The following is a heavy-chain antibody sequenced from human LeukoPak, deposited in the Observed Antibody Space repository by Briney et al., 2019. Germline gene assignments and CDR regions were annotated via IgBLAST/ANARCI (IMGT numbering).Heavy chain of an antibody. D-gene: IGHD1-26*01. CDR2: ISYDGSNK. J-gene: IGHJ4*02. Sequence: QPGGSLRLSCAASGFTFSSYGMHWVRQAPGKGLEWVAVISYDGSNKYYADSVKGRFTISRDNSKNTPYLQMNSLRAEDTAVYYCAKVRLVGATTAYYFDYWGQGTLVTVSS. CDR1: GFTFSSYG. CDR3: AKVRLVGATTAYYFDY. V-gene: IGHV3-30*18.